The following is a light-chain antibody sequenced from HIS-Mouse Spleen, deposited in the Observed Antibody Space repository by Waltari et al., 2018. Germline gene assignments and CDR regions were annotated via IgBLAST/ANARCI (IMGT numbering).Light chain of an antibody. Sequence: NFMLTQPPSVSESPGKHVTIPCPPRRGHISHNSVQRYQQRPGSAPTTVIYEDNQRPSGVPDRFSGSIDSSSNSASLTISGLKTEDEADYYCQSYDSSNLVFGGGTKLTVL. CDR1: RGHISHNS. CDR2: EDN. J-gene: IGLJ3*02. CDR3: QSYDSSNLV. V-gene: IGLV6-57*04.